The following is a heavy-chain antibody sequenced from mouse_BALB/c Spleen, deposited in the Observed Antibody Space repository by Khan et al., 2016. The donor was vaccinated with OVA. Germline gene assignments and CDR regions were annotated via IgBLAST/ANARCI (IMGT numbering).Heavy chain of an antibody. Sequence: VQLKQSGTVLARPGASVKMSCKASGYSFTNYWMHWVKQRPGQVLEWVGAIYPGNSDTRYNQKFKGKAKLTAVTSASTAYMELSSLTSEDSAVYYCTRSDDSYYFDYWGQGTTLTVAS. J-gene: IGHJ2*01. CDR3: TRSDDSYYFDY. CDR1: GYSFTNYW. V-gene: IGHV1-5*01. CDR2: IYPGNSDT. D-gene: IGHD2-4*01.